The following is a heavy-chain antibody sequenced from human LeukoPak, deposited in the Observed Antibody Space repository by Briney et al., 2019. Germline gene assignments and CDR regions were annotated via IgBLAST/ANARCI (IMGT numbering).Heavy chain of an antibody. CDR3: ARVYYDFWSGYYGYSWFDP. Sequence: SETLSLTCAVSGGSISSSNWWSWVRQPPGKGLEWIGEIYHSGSTNYNPSLKSRVTISVDKSKNQFSLKLSSVTAADTAVYYCARVYYDFWSGYYGYSWFDPWGQGTLVTVSS. CDR1: GGSISSSNW. CDR2: IYHSGST. D-gene: IGHD3-3*01. J-gene: IGHJ5*02. V-gene: IGHV4-4*02.